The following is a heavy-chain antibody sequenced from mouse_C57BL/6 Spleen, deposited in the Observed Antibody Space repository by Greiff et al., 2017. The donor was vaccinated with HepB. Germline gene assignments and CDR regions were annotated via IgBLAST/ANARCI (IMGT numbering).Heavy chain of an antibody. CDR2: ISYDGSN. CDR3: ARETPMDY. CDR1: GYSITSGYY. Sequence: VQLKESGPGLVKPSQSLSLTCSVTGYSITSGYYWNWIRQFPGNKLEWMGYISYDGSNNYNPSLKNRISITRDTSKNQFFLKLNSVTTEDTATYYCARETPMDYWGQGTSVTFSS. J-gene: IGHJ4*01. V-gene: IGHV3-6*01.